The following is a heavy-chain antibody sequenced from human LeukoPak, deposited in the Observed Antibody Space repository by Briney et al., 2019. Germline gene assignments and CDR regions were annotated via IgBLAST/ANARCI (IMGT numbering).Heavy chain of an antibody. CDR3: ARDLSLGYYYDSSGYRAFDI. CDR1: GFTFSSNY. CDR2: IYSGGST. D-gene: IGHD3-22*01. J-gene: IGHJ3*02. V-gene: IGHV3-66*01. Sequence: PGGSLRLSCAASGFTFSSNYMSWVRQAPGKGLEWVSDIYSGGSTYYSDSVKGRFTISRDNSKNTLYLQINSLRAEDTAVYYCARDLSLGYYYDSSGYRAFDIWGQGTMVTVSS.